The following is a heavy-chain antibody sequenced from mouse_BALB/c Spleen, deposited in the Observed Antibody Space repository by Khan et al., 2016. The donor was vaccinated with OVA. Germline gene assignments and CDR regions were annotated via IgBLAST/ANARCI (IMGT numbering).Heavy chain of an antibody. CDR1: GYSFSTYY. Sequence: VQLQQPGPELMKPGASAKISCKTSGYSFSTYYIHWVTRSHGKTLEWIGYIDPFNGGTTFNQKFKGKATLTVDKSSSTAYMHLTSLTSENSAVYNCARHGSTAWFACWCQGTLVTLSA. D-gene: IGHD1-1*01. J-gene: IGHJ3*01. CDR2: IDPFNGGT. CDR3: ARHGSTAWFAC. V-gene: IGHV1S135*01.